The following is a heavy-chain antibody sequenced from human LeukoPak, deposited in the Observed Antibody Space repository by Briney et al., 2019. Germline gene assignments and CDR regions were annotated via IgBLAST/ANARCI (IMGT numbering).Heavy chain of an antibody. CDR1: GFTFSSYS. CDR3: ARGLREGQYYYYYGMDV. CDR2: ISSSSSTI. V-gene: IGHV3-48*01. J-gene: IGHJ6*02. D-gene: IGHD2-15*01. Sequence: GGSLRLSCAASGFTFSSYSMNWVRQAPGKGLEWVSYISSSSSTIYYADSVKGRFTISRDNSKNTLYLQMNSLRAEDTAVYYCARGLREGQYYYYYGMDVWGQGTTVTVSS.